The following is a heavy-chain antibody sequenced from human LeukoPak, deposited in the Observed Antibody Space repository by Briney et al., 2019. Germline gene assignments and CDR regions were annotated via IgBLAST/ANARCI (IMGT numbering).Heavy chain of an antibody. J-gene: IGHJ4*02. CDR1: GFTFSSYW. D-gene: IGHD2-8*01. Sequence: PGGSLRLSCAASGFTFSSYWMSWVRQAPGKGLEWVANIKQDGSEKYYVDSVKGRFSISRDNTKGSLFLQLNSLRAEDTAVYYCARDLGYCTNGVRHTRFDYWGQGTLVAVSS. V-gene: IGHV3-7*03. CDR2: IKQDGSEK. CDR3: ARDLGYCTNGVRHTRFDY.